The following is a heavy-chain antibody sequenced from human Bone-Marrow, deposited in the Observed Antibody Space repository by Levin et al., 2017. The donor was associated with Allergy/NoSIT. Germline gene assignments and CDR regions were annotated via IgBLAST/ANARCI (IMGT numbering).Heavy chain of an antibody. J-gene: IGHJ4*02. CDR2: ISWNSGSI. CDR1: GSSLDDYA. V-gene: IGHV3-9*01. Sequence: SLKISCAASGSSLDDYAMHWVRQAPGKGLEWVSGISWNSGSIAYVDSVKGRFTISRDSAKNSGYLEMNSLKSEDPAFYYCERANQRWMQPYPTNLWGQGTLVSVSS. CDR3: ERANQRWMQPYPTNL. D-gene: IGHD5-24*01.